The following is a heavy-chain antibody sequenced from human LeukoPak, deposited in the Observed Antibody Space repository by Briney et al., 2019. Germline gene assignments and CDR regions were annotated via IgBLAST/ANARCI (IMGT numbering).Heavy chain of an antibody. CDR1: GFTFSNYG. Sequence: GGSLRLSCAASGFTFSNYGMHWVRQAPGKGLEWVAVIWYDGSNKYYVDSVKGRFTISRDNSKNTLYLQMNSLRAEDAAMYYCAKDRDTAMEIDYWGQGALVTVSS. CDR2: IWYDGSNK. V-gene: IGHV3-33*06. CDR3: AKDRDTAMEIDY. J-gene: IGHJ4*02. D-gene: IGHD5-18*01.